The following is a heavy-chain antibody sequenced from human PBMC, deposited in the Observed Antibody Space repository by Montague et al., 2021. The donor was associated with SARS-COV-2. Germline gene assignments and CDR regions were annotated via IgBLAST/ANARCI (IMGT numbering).Heavy chain of an antibody. D-gene: IGHD1-26*01. J-gene: IGHJ6*02. CDR1: GFTFSSYW. CDR3: ARDSRIVGATGGKDV. CDR2: IKPDGGEK. Sequence: SLSLSCAAFGFTFSSYWMSWVRQTPGKGLEWVANIKPDGGEKHYVDSVKGRFTISRDNAKNSLNLQMDSLRAEDTALYYCARDSRIVGATGGKDVWGQGTTVIVSS. V-gene: IGHV3-7*03.